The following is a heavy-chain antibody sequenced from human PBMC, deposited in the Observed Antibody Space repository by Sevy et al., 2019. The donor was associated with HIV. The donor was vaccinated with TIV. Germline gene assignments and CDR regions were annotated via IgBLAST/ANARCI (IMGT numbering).Heavy chain of an antibody. V-gene: IGHV4-39*01. CDR2: IYYSGST. CDR1: GGSISSSSYY. Sequence: SETLSLTCTVSGGSISSSSYYWGWIRQPPGKGLKWIGSIYYSGSTYYNPSLKSRVTISVDTSKNQFSLKLSSVTAADTAVYYSARPYHTFIKAFPSWFDPWGQGTLVTVSS. D-gene: IGHD3-10*01. J-gene: IGHJ5*02. CDR3: ARPYHTFIKAFPSWFDP.